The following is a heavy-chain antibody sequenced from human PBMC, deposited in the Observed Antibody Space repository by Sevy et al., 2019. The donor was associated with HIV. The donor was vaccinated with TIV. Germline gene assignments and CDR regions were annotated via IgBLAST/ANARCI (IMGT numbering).Heavy chain of an antibody. J-gene: IGHJ6*03. CDR3: ARLLPYSSGWYYYYYMDV. V-gene: IGHV4-59*01. CDR2: IYYSGST. CDR1: GGSISSYY. D-gene: IGHD6-19*01. Sequence: SETLSLTYTVSGGSISSYYWSWIRQPPGKGLEGIGDIYYSGSTNYNPSLKSRVTISVDTSKNQFSLKPSSVTAADTAVYYCARLLPYSSGWYYYYYMDVWGKGTTVTVSS.